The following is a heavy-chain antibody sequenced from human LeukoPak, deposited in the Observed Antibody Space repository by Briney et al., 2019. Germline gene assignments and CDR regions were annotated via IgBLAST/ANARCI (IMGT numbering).Heavy chain of an antibody. J-gene: IGHJ5*02. Sequence: ASVKVSCKASGGTFSSYAISWVRQAPGQGLEWMGEINPIFGTANYAQKFQGRVTITADESTSTAYMELSSLRSEDTAVYYCARGVVPAAIFDGFDPWGQGTLVTVSS. CDR2: INPIFGTA. V-gene: IGHV1-69*13. D-gene: IGHD2-2*02. CDR3: ARGVVPAAIFDGFDP. CDR1: GGTFSSYA.